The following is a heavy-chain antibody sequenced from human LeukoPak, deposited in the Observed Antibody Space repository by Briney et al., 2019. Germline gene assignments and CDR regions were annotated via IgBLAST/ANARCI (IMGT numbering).Heavy chain of an antibody. CDR2: IDSDGSPT. J-gene: IGHJ4*02. V-gene: IGHV3-74*01. Sequence: GGSLRLSCAASEFLFSNYWMHWVRQVPGEGLVWVSRIDSDGSPTTYAASVEGRFTISRDNAKNSLYLQMNSLRAEDTAVYYCARDAVAGNPGYFDYWGQGTLVTVSS. CDR1: EFLFSNYW. CDR3: ARDAVAGNPGYFDY. D-gene: IGHD6-19*01.